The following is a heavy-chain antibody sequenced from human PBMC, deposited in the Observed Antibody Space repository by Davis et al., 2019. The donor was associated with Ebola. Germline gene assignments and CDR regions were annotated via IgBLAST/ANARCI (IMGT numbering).Heavy chain of an antibody. V-gene: IGHV4-30-4*01. CDR2: IYYSGST. D-gene: IGHD4-17*01. J-gene: IGHJ5*02. CDR1: GGSISSGDYY. Sequence: MPSETLSLTCTVSGGSISSGDYYWSWIRQPPGKGLEWIGYIYYSGSTYYNPSLKNRVTISVDTSKNQFSLKLSSVTAADTAVYYCARVETTVTTVWFDPWGQGTLVTVSS. CDR3: ARVETTVTTVWFDP.